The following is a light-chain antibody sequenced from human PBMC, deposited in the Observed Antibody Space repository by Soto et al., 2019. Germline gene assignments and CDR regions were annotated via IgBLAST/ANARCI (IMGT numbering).Light chain of an antibody. J-gene: IGKJ5*01. CDR2: DAS. CDR1: QSVSNY. CDR3: QQRSNWPPIT. V-gene: IGKV3-11*01. Sequence: EIVLTQSPATLSLXPGXRATLSYRASQSVSNYLAWYQQKPGQAPRLLIYDASNRATGIPARFSGSGSGTDFTLTISSLEPEDFAVYYCQQRSNWPPITFGQGTRLEIK.